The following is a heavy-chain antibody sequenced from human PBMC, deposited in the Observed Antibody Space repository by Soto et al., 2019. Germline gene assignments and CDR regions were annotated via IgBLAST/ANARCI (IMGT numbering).Heavy chain of an antibody. J-gene: IGHJ4*02. V-gene: IGHV4-59*02. D-gene: IGHD1-26*01. Sequence: PSETLSLTCTISGGSVSVYYWSWIGQSTGQGLEWIGYIYASGSPYYNPSLRSRVTISADTSKNQISLKLTSPTAADTAVYYCARGVGSSPPQYWGRGTLFTVSS. CDR3: ARGVGSSPPQY. CDR1: GGSVSVYY. CDR2: IYASGSP.